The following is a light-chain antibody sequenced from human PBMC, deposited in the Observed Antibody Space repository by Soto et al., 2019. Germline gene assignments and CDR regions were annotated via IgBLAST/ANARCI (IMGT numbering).Light chain of an antibody. Sequence: EIVLTQSPGTLSLSPGERATLSCRASQTLSRSYLAWYQQKNGQAPRLLISGASKRATGIPDRFSGGGSGTDFTLTISRLEPEDFALYFCQQYDGSPITFGQGTRLEIK. J-gene: IGKJ5*01. CDR1: QTLSRSY. CDR3: QQYDGSPIT. V-gene: IGKV3-20*01. CDR2: GAS.